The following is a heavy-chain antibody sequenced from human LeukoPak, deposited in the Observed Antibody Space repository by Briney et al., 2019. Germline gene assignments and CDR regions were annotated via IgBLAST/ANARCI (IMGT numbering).Heavy chain of an antibody. CDR3: ARGSYYYDSSGYYRLFDY. Sequence: GGSLRLSCATSGFTFTNYWMSWFRQAPGKGPEWVGNINEDGSEKQYVDSVKGRFSISRDNSKNTLYLQMNSLRAEDTAVYYCARGSYYYDSSGYYRLFDYWGQGTLVTVSS. J-gene: IGHJ4*02. V-gene: IGHV3-7*03. D-gene: IGHD3-22*01. CDR2: INEDGSEK. CDR1: GFTFTNYW.